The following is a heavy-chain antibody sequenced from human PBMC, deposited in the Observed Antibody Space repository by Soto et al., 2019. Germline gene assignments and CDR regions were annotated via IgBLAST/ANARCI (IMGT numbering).Heavy chain of an antibody. CDR3: ARAFRYDSSGAHDAFDI. CDR2: IIPIFGTA. V-gene: IGHV1-69*13. J-gene: IGHJ3*02. D-gene: IGHD3-22*01. CDR1: GGTLSSYA. Sequence: ASVKGSCKASGGTLSSYAISWVRQAPGQGLEWMGGIIPIFGTANYAQKFQGRVTITADESTSTAYMELSSLRSEDTAVYYCARAFRYDSSGAHDAFDIWGQGTMVTVSS.